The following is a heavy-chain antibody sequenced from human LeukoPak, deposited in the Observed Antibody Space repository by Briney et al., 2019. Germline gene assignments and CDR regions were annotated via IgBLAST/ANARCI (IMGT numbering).Heavy chain of an antibody. J-gene: IGHJ4*02. D-gene: IGHD3-10*01. V-gene: IGHV4-61*01. CDR3: ARGEDYYGSGSYYNVLGY. CDR2: MYYSGST. Sequence: SETLSLTCTVSGDSVSSGRYYWSWIRQPPGKGLEWGGYMYYSGSTNYNPSLKSRVTISVDTSKNQFSLKLSSVTAADKAVYYCARGEDYYGSGSYYNVLGYWGQGTLVTVSS. CDR1: GDSVSSGRYY.